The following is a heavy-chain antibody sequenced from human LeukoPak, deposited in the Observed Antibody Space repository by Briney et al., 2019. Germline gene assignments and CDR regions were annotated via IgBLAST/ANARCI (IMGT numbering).Heavy chain of an antibody. J-gene: IGHJ6*02. V-gene: IGHV3-30-3*01. CDR2: ISYDGSNK. CDR3: ASGSQRNYYYYGMDV. D-gene: IGHD1-26*01. CDR1: GFTFSSYA. Sequence: GGSLRLSCAASGFTFSSYAMHWVRQAPGKGLEWVAVISYDGSNKYYADSVKGRFTISRDNSKNTLYLQMNSLRAEDTAVYYCASGSQRNYYYYGMDVWGQGTTVTVS.